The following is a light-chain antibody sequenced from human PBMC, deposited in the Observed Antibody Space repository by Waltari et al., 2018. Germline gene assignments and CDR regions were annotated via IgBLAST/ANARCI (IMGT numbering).Light chain of an antibody. CDR2: EVN. V-gene: IGLV2-23*02. J-gene: IGLJ2*01. Sequence: QSGLTQPASVSGSPGQSITISCTGSSGDVGSYKLVSWYQPHPGKAPKLIISEVNDRPSGVSNRFSGSKSGNTASLTISGLQAEDEADYYCCSYAGGSVIFGGGTKLTVL. CDR3: CSYAGGSVI. CDR1: SGDVGSYKL.